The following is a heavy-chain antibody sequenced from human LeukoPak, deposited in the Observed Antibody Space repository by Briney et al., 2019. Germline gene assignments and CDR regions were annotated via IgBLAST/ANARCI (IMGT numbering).Heavy chain of an antibody. J-gene: IGHJ4*02. Sequence: PGGSLRLSCAASGFTVSSNYMSWVRQAPGKGLEWVSVIYSGGSTYYADSVKGRFTISRDNSKNTLYLQMNSLRAEDTAVYYCARTLRGYGSSFDYWGQGTLVTVSS. CDR1: GFTVSSNY. V-gene: IGHV3-66*01. CDR2: IYSGGST. D-gene: IGHD3-10*01. CDR3: ARTLRGYGSSFDY.